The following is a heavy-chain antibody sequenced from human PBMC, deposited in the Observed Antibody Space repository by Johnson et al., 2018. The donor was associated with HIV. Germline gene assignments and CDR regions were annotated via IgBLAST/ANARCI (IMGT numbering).Heavy chain of an antibody. CDR1: GFTFSSYG. J-gene: IGHJ3*02. CDR2: ISYDGSNK. D-gene: IGHD1-26*01. Sequence: QMQLVESGGGVVQPGRSLRLSCAASGFTFSSYGMHWVRQAPGKGLEWVAVISYDGSNKYYADSVKGRFTISRDNSKNTLYLQMNSLRAEDRAVYYCAKTYSGSKRDACEIWGQGKMVTVSS. V-gene: IGHV3-30*18. CDR3: AKTYSGSKRDACEI.